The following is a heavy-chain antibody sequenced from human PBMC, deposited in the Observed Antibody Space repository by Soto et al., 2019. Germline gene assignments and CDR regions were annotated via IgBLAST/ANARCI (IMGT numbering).Heavy chain of an antibody. J-gene: IGHJ4*02. V-gene: IGHV4-39*01. CDR3: ARLEIFGVVITAYYFDY. CDR1: GGSISRSSYY. Sequence: PSETLSLTCTVSGGSISRSSYYWGWIRQAPGKGLEWIGSIYYSGSTYYNPSLKSRVTISVDTSKNQFSLKLSSVTAADTAVYYCARLEIFGVVITAYYFDYWGQGTLVTVS. CDR2: IYYSGST. D-gene: IGHD3-3*01.